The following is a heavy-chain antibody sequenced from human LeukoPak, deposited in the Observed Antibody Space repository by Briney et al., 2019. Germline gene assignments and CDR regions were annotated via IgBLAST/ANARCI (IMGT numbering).Heavy chain of an antibody. CDR1: GGSISSGGYY. CDR3: ARVKNDPSSRVCSSTSCYFSAYYFDY. V-gene: IGHV4-30-2*01. CDR2: IYHSGST. D-gene: IGHD2-2*01. Sequence: SETLSLTCTVSGGSISSGGYYWSWIRQPPGKGLEWIGYIYHSGSTYYNPSLKSRVTISVDRSKNQFSLKLSSVTAADTAVYYCARVKNDPSSRVCSSTSCYFSAYYFDYWGQGTLVTVSS. J-gene: IGHJ4*02.